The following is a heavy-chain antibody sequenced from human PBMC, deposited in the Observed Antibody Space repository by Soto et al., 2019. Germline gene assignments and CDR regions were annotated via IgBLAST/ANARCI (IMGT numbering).Heavy chain of an antibody. D-gene: IGHD3-10*01. CDR2: INNYSGNT. J-gene: IGHJ5*01. V-gene: IGHV1-18*01. Sequence: QVEVVQSGAEVKKPGASVKVSCETSGYTFSSYGTTWVRQAPGHGLEWMGWINNYSGNTKYAQRLQGRITMSTDTSTSTDYMEVRSLTYDDTAVYYCARTYYYGSGTHYRSDSWGQGTLVTVSS. CDR3: ARTYYYGSGTHYRSDS. CDR1: GYTFSSYG.